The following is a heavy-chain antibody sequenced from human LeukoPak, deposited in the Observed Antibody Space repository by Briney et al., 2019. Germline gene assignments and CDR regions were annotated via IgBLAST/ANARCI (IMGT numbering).Heavy chain of an antibody. CDR1: GDSTYSSIYY. D-gene: IGHD7-27*01. CDR2: IDYSGNT. J-gene: IGHJ2*01. V-gene: IGHV4-39*07. Sequence: SETLSLTCAVSGDSTYSSIYYWGWVRQPPGKGLEWIGTIDYSGNTYYNPSLKSRATISTDTSRSQFSLKLSSVTAADTAVYYCARTNWGLGWYFDLWGRGTLVTVSS. CDR3: ARTNWGLGWYFDL.